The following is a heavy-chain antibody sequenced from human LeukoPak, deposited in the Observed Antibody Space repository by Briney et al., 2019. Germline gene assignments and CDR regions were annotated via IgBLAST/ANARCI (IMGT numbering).Heavy chain of an antibody. J-gene: IGHJ5*02. CDR1: GGSVSSYY. CDR2: IYYSGST. Sequence: PSETLSLTCTVSGGSVSSYYWSWIRQPPGKGLEWIGYIYYSGSTYYNPSLKSRVTISVDTSKNQFSLKLSSVTAADTAVYYCASQHCGGDCYQRFNWFDPWGQGTLVTVSS. D-gene: IGHD2-21*01. V-gene: IGHV4-59*08. CDR3: ASQHCGGDCYQRFNWFDP.